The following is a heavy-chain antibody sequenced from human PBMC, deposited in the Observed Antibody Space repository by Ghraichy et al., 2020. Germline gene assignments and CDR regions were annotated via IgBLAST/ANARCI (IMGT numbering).Heavy chain of an antibody. CDR2: IYYSGST. CDR1: GGSISSSSYY. CDR3: ARDVGVNDDILTGYYASYFDGMDV. V-gene: IGHV4-39*07. J-gene: IGHJ6*02. Sequence: SETLSLTCTVSGGSISSSSYYWGWIRQPPGKGLEWIGSIYYSGSTYYNPSLKSRVTISVDTSKNQFSLKLSSVTAADTAVYYCARDVGVNDDILTGYYASYFDGMDVWGQGTTVTVSS. D-gene: IGHD3-9*01.